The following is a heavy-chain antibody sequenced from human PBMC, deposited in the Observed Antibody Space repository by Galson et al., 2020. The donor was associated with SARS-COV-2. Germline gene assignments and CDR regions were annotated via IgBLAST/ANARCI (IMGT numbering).Heavy chain of an antibody. V-gene: IGHV3-74*01. J-gene: IGHJ4*02. CDR2: INGDGSAT. CDR1: GFSFSNYW. D-gene: IGHD3-10*01. CDR3: ARDRETADKIRFTVGEDY. Sequence: GGSLRLSCAASGFSFSNYWMHWVRQAPGKGLVWVARINGDGSATSYADYVKGRFTISRDNTKNTLYLQMNSLRAEDTAVYYCARDRETADKIRFTVGEDYWGQGSLVTGSS.